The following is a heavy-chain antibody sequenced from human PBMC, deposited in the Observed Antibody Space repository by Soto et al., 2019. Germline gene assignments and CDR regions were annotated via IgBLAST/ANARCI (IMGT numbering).Heavy chain of an antibody. J-gene: IGHJ4*02. CDR3: ARGWTTVTVYYFDY. D-gene: IGHD4-17*01. CDR2: IYYSGST. Sequence: SDTLSLTCTVSGGSISSGVYYWSWIRQHPGKGLEWIGYIYYSGSTYYNPSLKSRVTISVDTSKNQFSLKLSSVTAADTAVYYCARGWTTVTVYYFDYWGQGTLVTVSS. V-gene: IGHV4-31*03. CDR1: GGSISSGVYY.